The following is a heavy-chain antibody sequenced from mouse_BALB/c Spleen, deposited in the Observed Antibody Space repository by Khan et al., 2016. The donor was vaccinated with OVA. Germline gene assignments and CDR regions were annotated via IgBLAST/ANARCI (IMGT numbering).Heavy chain of an antibody. J-gene: IGHJ4*01. V-gene: IGHV5-9-3*01. CDR3: ARWLVDYQALDY. CDR2: ISTGGHYT. Sequence: EVELVESGGGLVKPGGSLKLSCSASGFTFSTYAMTWVRQTPEKGLECVATISTGGHYTFYPDSVKGRFTISRDNSKNTLYLQISSLTSEDTAMCDCARWLVDYQALDYWGQGTSVTVSS. D-gene: IGHD2-13*01. CDR1: GFTFSTYA.